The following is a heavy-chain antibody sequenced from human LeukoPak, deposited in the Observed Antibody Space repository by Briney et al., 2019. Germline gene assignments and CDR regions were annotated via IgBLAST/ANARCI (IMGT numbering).Heavy chain of an antibody. CDR2: IYTSGST. D-gene: IGHD3-10*01. Sequence: KASETLSLTCTVSGGSISSGSYYWSWIRQPAGKGLEWIGRIYTSGSTNYNPSLKSRVTISVDTSKNQFSLKLSSVTAADTAVYYCARARTYYYGSGSYYLDYWGQGTLVTVSS. CDR1: GGSISSGSYY. CDR3: ARARTYYYGSGSYYLDY. V-gene: IGHV4-61*02. J-gene: IGHJ4*02.